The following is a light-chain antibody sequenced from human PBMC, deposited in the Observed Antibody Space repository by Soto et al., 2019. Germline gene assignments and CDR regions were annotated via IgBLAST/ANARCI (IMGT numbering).Light chain of an antibody. CDR1: NSDIGVYNY. J-gene: IGLJ2*01. CDR2: EVF. Sequence: QSVLTQPASVSGSLGQSITISCTGNNSDIGVYNYVSWYQQHPGKAPRLIIYEVFNRPSGISHRFSGSKSGNTASLTISGLLTEDEADYYCSSYTTSTTVPFGGGTKRPVL. V-gene: IGLV2-14*01. CDR3: SSYTTSTTVP.